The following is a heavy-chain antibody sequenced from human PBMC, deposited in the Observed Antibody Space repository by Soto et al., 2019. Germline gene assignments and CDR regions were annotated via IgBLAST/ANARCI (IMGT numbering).Heavy chain of an antibody. D-gene: IGHD3-9*01. V-gene: IGHV4-59*01. Sequence: SETLSLTCTVSGGSISSYYWSWIRQPPGKGLEWIGYIYYSGGTNYNPSLKSRVTISVDTSKNQFSLKLSSVTAADTAVYYCARGASYYDILTGYYTDPPPFDYWGQGTLVTVSS. CDR1: GGSISSYY. CDR3: ARGASYYDILTGYYTDPPPFDY. CDR2: IYYSGGT. J-gene: IGHJ4*02.